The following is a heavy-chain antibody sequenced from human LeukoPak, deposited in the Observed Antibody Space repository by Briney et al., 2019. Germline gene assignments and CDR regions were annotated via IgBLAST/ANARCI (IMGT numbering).Heavy chain of an antibody. Sequence: GGSLRLSCAASGFTFSSYSMSWVRQAPGKGLEWVANIKQDGSEKYYVASVKGRFTISSDNAKNSPYLQMNSLRAEDTAVYYCARENYGAPANDIWGQGTMVTASS. CDR3: ARENYGAPANDI. J-gene: IGHJ3*02. D-gene: IGHD4-17*01. V-gene: IGHV3-7*01. CDR2: IKQDGSEK. CDR1: GFTFSSYS.